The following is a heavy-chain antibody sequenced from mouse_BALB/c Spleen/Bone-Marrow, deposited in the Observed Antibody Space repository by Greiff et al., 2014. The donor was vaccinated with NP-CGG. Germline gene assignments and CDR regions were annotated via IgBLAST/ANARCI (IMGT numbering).Heavy chain of an antibody. J-gene: IGHJ2*01. D-gene: IGHD2-14*01. CDR2: IYPLDSYT. Sequence: VQLQQSGAELVRPGASVKLSCKASGYTFTNYWINWVKQRPGQGLEWIGNIYPLDSYTNYNQKFKDKATLTADKSSSTAYMQLDSPTSEDSAVYYCTRGYDYFDYWGQGTTLTVSS. CDR1: GYTFTNYW. V-gene: IGHV1-69*02. CDR3: TRGYDYFDY.